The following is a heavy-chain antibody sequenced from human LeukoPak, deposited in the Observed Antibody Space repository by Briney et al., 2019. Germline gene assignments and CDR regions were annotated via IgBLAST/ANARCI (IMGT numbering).Heavy chain of an antibody. V-gene: IGHV3-11*04. D-gene: IGHD6-13*01. CDR3: AREDVGRSPDC. CDR1: GFTFSDYY. CDR2: ISNNGSTI. J-gene: IGHJ4*02. Sequence: NSGGSLRLSCAASGFTFSDYYMSWIRQAPGKGLEWVSHISNNGSTIYYAGSVKGRFTISRDDAKNSLYLQMNSLRADDTAIYYCAREDVGRSPDCWGQGTLVTVSS.